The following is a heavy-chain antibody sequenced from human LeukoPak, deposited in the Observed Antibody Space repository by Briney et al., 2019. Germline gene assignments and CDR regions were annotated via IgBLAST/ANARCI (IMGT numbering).Heavy chain of an antibody. V-gene: IGHV1-69*13. J-gene: IGHJ4*02. CDR2: IIPIFGTA. CDR3: ARSNYSSSWYVVTAIHEIDY. CDR1: GGTFSSYA. D-gene: IGHD6-13*01. Sequence: SVKVSCKASGGTFSSYAISWVRQAPGQGLEWMGGIIPIFGTANYAQKFQGRVTITADGSTSTAYMELSSLRSEDTAVYYCARSNYSSSWYVVTAIHEIDYWGQGTLVTVSS.